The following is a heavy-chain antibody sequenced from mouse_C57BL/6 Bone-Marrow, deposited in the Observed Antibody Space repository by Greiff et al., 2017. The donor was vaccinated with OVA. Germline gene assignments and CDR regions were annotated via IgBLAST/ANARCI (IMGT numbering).Heavy chain of an antibody. CDR3: TTRGSSY. Sequence: EVKLQESGAELVRPGASVKLSCTASGFNIKDDYMHWVKQRPEQGLEWLGWIDPENGDTEYASKFQGKATITADTSSNTAYLQLSSLTSEDTAVYYCTTRGSSYWGQGTTLTVSS. CDR2: IDPENGDT. V-gene: IGHV14-4*01. D-gene: IGHD1-1*01. CDR1: GFNIKDDY. J-gene: IGHJ2*01.